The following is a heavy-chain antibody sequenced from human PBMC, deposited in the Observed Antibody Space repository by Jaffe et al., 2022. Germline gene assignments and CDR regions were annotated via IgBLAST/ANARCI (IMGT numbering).Heavy chain of an antibody. CDR3: ARHLVVPGNYYYYMDV. CDR1: GYSFTSYW. V-gene: IGHV5-51*01. CDR2: IYPGDSDT. D-gene: IGHD2-2*01. J-gene: IGHJ6*03. Sequence: EVQLVQSGAEVKKPGESLKISCKGSGYSFTSYWIGWVRQMPGKGLEWMGIIYPGDSDTRYSPSFQGQVTISADKSISTAYLQWSSLKASDTAMYYCARHLVVPGNYYYYMDVWGKGTTVTVSS.